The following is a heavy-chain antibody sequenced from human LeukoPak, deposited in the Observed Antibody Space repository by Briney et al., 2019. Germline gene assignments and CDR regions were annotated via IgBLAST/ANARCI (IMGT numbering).Heavy chain of an antibody. CDR2: INPNSGGT. CDR1: GGTFSSYA. D-gene: IGHD2-2*01. Sequence: GASVKVSCKASGGTFSSYAISWVRQAPGQGLEWMGWINPNSGGTNYAQKFQGRVTMTRDTSISTAYMELSRLRSDDTAVYYCARDLGCSSTSCYVPNWFDPWGQGTLVTVSS. J-gene: IGHJ5*02. V-gene: IGHV1-2*02. CDR3: ARDLGCSSTSCYVPNWFDP.